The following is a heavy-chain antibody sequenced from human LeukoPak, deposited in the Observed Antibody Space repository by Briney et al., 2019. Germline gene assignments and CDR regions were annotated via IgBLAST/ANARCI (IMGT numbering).Heavy chain of an antibody. Sequence: PGGSLRLSCAASGFTFSSYAMSWVRQAPGKGLEWVSAISGSGGSTFYADSVKGRFTISRDNSKNTLYLQMSSLRAEDTAVYYCAKDGQVGYCSGGSCYQIDYWGQGTLVTVSS. J-gene: IGHJ4*02. D-gene: IGHD2-15*01. V-gene: IGHV3-23*01. CDR2: ISGSGGST. CDR1: GFTFSSYA. CDR3: AKDGQVGYCSGGSCYQIDY.